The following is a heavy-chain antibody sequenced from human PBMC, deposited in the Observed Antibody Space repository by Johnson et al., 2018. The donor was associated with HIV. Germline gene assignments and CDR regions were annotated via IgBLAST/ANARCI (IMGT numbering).Heavy chain of an antibody. V-gene: IGHV3-11*04. CDR2: VSISCSTI. Sequence: QVLLVESGGGVVQPGRSLRLSCAASGFTFSDYYMIWIRQAPGKGLAWVSYVSISCSTIYYADSVKCRLPISIDKAKNSLFLQMNTLRAEDTAVYYCARDVSYRYDSDGWADAFDIWGQGTMVTVSS. CDR3: ARDVSYRYDSDGWADAFDI. D-gene: IGHD3-22*01. CDR1: GFTFSDYY. J-gene: IGHJ3*02.